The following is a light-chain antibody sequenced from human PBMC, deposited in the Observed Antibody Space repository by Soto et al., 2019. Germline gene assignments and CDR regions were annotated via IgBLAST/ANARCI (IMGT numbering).Light chain of an antibody. V-gene: IGKV3-15*01. CDR1: QYVSSK. Sequence: EVVMTQSPATLSVSPGERATLSCRASQYVSSKLAWYQQKPGQAPRLLIYGAATRATGIPARFSGSGSGTGFTLTISSLQSEDFAVYYCQQYDDWPLTFGAGTKVEIK. CDR3: QQYDDWPLT. J-gene: IGKJ4*01. CDR2: GAA.